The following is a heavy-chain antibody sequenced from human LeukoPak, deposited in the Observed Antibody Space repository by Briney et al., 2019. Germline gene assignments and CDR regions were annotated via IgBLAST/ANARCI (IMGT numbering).Heavy chain of an antibody. CDR1: GLTFRNYA. D-gene: IGHD6-13*01. CDR3: AKVPSSSWYGGAFDY. J-gene: IGHJ4*02. CDR2: ISGSGGST. V-gene: IGHV3-23*01. Sequence: RSGGSLRLSCAASGLTFRNYAMSWVRHAPGKGLEWDSAISGSGGSTSYADSVKGRFTISRDNSKHTLYLQMNSLRAEDTAVYYCAKVPSSSWYGGAFDYWGQGTLVTVSS.